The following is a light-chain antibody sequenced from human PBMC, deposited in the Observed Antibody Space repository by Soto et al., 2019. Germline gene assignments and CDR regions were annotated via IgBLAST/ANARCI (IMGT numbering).Light chain of an antibody. CDR3: QQYGNSPLT. CDR1: QSISSY. CDR2: TAS. J-gene: IGKJ4*01. V-gene: IGKV1-39*01. Sequence: DIQMTQSPSSLSASVGDRVTITCRASQSISSYLNWYQQKPGKAPNLLIYTASSLESGVPSRFSGSGSGTDFTLTISRLEPEDFALYYCQQYGNSPLTFGGGTKVDIK.